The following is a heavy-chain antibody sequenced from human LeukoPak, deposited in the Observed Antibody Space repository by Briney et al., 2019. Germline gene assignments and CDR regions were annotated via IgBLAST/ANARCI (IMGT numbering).Heavy chain of an antibody. CDR2: IYTSGST. V-gene: IGHV4-4*07. D-gene: IGHD3-9*01. CDR3: ARLRYFDWTVDY. Sequence: KPSETLSLPCTVSGGSLSSYYWGWIRQPAREGLELVGRIYTSGSTNYNPSLKSRVTMSVDTSKNQFSLKLSSVTAADTAVYYCARLRYFDWTVDYWGQGTLVMVSS. CDR1: GGSLSSYY. J-gene: IGHJ4*02.